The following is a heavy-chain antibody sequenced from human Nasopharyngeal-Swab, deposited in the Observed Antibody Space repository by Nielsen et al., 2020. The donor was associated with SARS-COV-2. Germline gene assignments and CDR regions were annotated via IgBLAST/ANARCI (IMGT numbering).Heavy chain of an antibody. CDR3: ASTEGDGYKGGFFDY. V-gene: IGHV4-34*01. CDR1: GGSFSGYY. J-gene: IGHJ4*02. Sequence: SETLSLTCAVYGGSFSGYYWSWIRQPPGKGLEWIGSIYYSGSTYYNPSLKSRVTISVDTSKNQFSLKLSSVTAADTAVYYCASTEGDGYKGGFFDYWGQGTLVTVSS. D-gene: IGHD5-24*01. CDR2: IYYSGST.